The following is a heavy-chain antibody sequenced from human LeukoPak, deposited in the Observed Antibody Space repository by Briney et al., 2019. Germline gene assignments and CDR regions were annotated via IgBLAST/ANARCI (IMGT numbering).Heavy chain of an antibody. CDR3: ARNALWFGEPTYYFDY. J-gene: IGHJ4*02. D-gene: IGHD3-10*01. CDR2: IYYSGST. Sequence: SQTLSLTCTVSGGSISSGGYYWSWIRQHPGKGLEWIGYIYYSGSTSYNPSLKSRVTIPVDTSKNQFSLKLSSVTAADTAVHYCARNALWFGEPTYYFDYWGQGTLVTVSS. V-gene: IGHV4-31*03. CDR1: GGSISSGGYY.